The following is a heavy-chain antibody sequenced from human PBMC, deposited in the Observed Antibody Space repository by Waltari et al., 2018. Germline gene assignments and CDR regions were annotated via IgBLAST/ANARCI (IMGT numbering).Heavy chain of an antibody. CDR1: GFTFSSYE. V-gene: IGHV3-48*03. Sequence: EVQLVESGGGLVQPGGSLRLSCVASGFTFSSYEINLVRQAPGKGLEWVSYVSMSGNTIYYANTVKGRFTISRDNAKNSLYLQMNSLRAEDTAVYYCARGYSSSWYSPPIDYWGQGTLVTVSS. CDR2: VSMSGNTI. D-gene: IGHD6-13*01. CDR3: ARGYSSSWYSPPIDY. J-gene: IGHJ4*02.